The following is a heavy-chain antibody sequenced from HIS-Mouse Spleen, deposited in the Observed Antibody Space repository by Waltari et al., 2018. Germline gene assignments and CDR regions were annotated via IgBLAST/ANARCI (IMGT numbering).Heavy chain of an antibody. CDR3: ARMGPASGSYGDY. Sequence: QVQLQQWGAGLLKPSETLSLTCAVYGGSFSGYYWSWIRQPPGKGLEWIGEINHSGSTNYNPSLKSRVTISVDTSKIQFSLKLSSVTAADTAVYYCARMGPASGSYGDYWGQGTLVTVSS. J-gene: IGHJ4*02. V-gene: IGHV4-34*01. CDR1: GGSFSGYY. D-gene: IGHD1-26*01. CDR2: INHSGST.